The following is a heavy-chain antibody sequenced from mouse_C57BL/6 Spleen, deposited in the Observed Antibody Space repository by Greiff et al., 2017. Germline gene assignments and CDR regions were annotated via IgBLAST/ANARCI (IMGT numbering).Heavy chain of an antibody. CDR3: ARYPLVTTVVATGDYFDY. J-gene: IGHJ2*01. CDR1: GYTFTGYW. Sequence: QVQLQQSGAELMKPGASVKLSCKATGYTFTGYWIEWVKQRPGHGLEWIGEILPGSGSTNYNEKFMGKATFTADASSNTAYMQLNSLTTEDSAIYYCARYPLVTTVVATGDYFDYWGQGTTLTVSS. CDR2: ILPGSGST. D-gene: IGHD1-1*01. V-gene: IGHV1-9*01.